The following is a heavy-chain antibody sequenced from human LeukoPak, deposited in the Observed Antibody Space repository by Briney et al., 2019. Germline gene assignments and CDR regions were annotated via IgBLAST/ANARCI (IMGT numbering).Heavy chain of an antibody. CDR3: ANDIAVAGYNAFDI. D-gene: IGHD6-19*01. CDR1: GFTVTSYA. V-gene: IGHV3-23*01. J-gene: IGHJ3*02. CDR2: ISGSGGST. Sequence: GGSLRLSWAAAGFTVTSYAMGSVRQAAGNGLARVSAISGSGGSTYYADSVKGRFTISRDNYKNTLYLQMNSLRAEDTAVYYCANDIAVAGYNAFDIWGQGTMVTVSS.